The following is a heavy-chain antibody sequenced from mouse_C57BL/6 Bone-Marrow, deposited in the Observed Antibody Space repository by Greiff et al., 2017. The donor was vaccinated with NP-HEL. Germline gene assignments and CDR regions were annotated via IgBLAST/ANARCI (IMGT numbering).Heavy chain of an antibody. CDR3: ARGRWLLPFDY. J-gene: IGHJ2*01. D-gene: IGHD2-3*01. Sequence: VKLQQSGAELARPGASVKLSCKASGYTFTSYGISWVKQRTGQGLEWIGEIYPRSGNTYYNEKFKGKATLTADKSSSTAYMELRSLTSEDSAVYFCARGRWLLPFDYWGAGTTLTVSS. CDR1: GYTFTSYG. V-gene: IGHV1-81*01. CDR2: IYPRSGNT.